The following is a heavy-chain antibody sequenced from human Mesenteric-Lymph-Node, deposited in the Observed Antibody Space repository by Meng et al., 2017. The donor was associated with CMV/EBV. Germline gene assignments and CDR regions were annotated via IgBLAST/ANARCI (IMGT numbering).Heavy chain of an antibody. V-gene: IGHV4-34*01. CDR3: ASMRVRGPPGYYFDY. Sequence: SETLSLTCAVYGGSFSDYYWTWVRQPPGEGLEWIGEINHSGSSNYNPSLKSRVTMSVDTSRSQLSLKLSSVTAADTAVYYCASMRVRGPPGYYFDYWGQGTLVTVSS. CDR1: GGSFSDYY. D-gene: IGHD3-10*01. J-gene: IGHJ4*02. CDR2: INHSGSS.